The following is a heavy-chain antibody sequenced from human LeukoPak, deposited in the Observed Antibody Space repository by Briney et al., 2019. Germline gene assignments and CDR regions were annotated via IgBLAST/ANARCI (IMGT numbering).Heavy chain of an antibody. CDR3: ARTNYYYGSGSLDY. CDR2: IRYDGSNK. D-gene: IGHD3-10*01. V-gene: IGHV3-30*02. J-gene: IGHJ4*02. CDR1: GFTFSSYG. Sequence: PGGSLRLSCAASGFTFSSYGMHWVRQAPGKGLEWVAFIRYDGSNKYYADSVKGRFTISRDNSKNTLYLQMNSLRAEDTAVYYCARTNYYYGSGSLDYGGQEPLVTVSS.